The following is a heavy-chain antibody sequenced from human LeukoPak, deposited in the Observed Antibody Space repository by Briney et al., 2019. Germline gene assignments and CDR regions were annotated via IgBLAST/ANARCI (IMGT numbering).Heavy chain of an antibody. D-gene: IGHD3-22*01. CDR1: GYTFSNAW. CDR3: TTDLLYDSSGYYYPLTVDY. V-gene: IGHV3-15*01. Sequence: GGSLRLSCAASGYTFSNAWMSWARQAPGKGLEWVGRIKRKTDGGTTEHHAHVKDKIHISRDDSKNTLYLQMNSLKTEDTAVYYCTTDLLYDSSGYYYPLTVDYWGQGTLVTVSS. J-gene: IGHJ4*02. CDR2: IKRKTDGGTT.